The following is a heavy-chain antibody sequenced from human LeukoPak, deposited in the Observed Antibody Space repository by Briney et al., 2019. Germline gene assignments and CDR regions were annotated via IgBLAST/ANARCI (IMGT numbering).Heavy chain of an antibody. V-gene: IGHV4-59*01. CDR1: GGSISSYY. CDR3: ARGGGYSYGLDY. CDR2: IYYSGST. Sequence: SETLSLTCTVSGGSISSYYWSWIRQPPGKGLEWIGYIYYSGSTNYNPSLESRVTISVDTSKNQFSLKLSSVTAADTAVYYCARGGGYSYGLDYWGQGTLVTVSS. D-gene: IGHD5-18*01. J-gene: IGHJ4*02.